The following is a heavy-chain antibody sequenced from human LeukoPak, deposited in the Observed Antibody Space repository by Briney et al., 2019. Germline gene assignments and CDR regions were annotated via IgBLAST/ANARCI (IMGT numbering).Heavy chain of an antibody. V-gene: IGHV1-69*05. CDR1: GGTFSNYA. CDR2: IIPIFGTA. Sequence: VASVKVSCKASGGTFSNYAISWVRQAPGQGLEWMGGIIPIFGTANYAQKFQGRVTITTDESTSTAYMELSSLRSDDTAVYYCARERAPIEVAGGHDNFDIWGQGTMVTVSS. D-gene: IGHD6-19*01. CDR3: ARERAPIEVAGGHDNFDI. J-gene: IGHJ3*02.